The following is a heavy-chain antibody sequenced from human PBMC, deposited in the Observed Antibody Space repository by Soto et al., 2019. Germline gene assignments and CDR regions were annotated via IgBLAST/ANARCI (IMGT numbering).Heavy chain of an antibody. CDR2: IGSKANSYAT. CDR3: TRHPLDGSYY. CDR1: GFTFSGSA. J-gene: IGHJ4*02. Sequence: PGGSLRLSCAASGFTFSGSAMHWVRQASGKGLEWVGRIGSKANSYATAYAASVKGRFTISRDDSKNTAYLQMNSLKTEDTAVYYCTRHPLDGSYYWGQGTLVTVSS. V-gene: IGHV3-73*01. D-gene: IGHD5-12*01.